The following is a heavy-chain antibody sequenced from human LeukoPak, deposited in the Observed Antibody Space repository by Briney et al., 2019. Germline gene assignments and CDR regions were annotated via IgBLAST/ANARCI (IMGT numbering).Heavy chain of an antibody. V-gene: IGHV4-39*01. J-gene: IGHJ6*03. CDR3: ALYYYDSNYYYYYMDV. CDR1: GGSISSSSYY. CDR2: IYYSGST. Sequence: PSETLSLTCTVSGGSISSSSYYWGWIRQPPGKGLEWIGSIYYSGSTYYNPSLKSRVTISVDTSKHQFSLKLSSVTAADTAVYYCALYYYDSNYYYYYMDVWGKGTTVTVSS. D-gene: IGHD3-22*01.